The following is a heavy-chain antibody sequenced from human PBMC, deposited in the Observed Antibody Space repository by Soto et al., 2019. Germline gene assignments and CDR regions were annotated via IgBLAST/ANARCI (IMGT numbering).Heavy chain of an antibody. J-gene: IGHJ5*02. CDR1: GYTFTSYG. Sequence: ASVKVSCKASGYTFTSYGISWVRQAPGQGLEWMGWISAYNGNTNYAQKLQGRVTMTTDTSTSTAYMELKSLISDDTAVYYCARYYSSGWWGDWFDPWGQGTLVTVSS. CDR3: ARYYSSGWWGDWFDP. D-gene: IGHD6-19*01. CDR2: ISAYNGNT. V-gene: IGHV1-18*01.